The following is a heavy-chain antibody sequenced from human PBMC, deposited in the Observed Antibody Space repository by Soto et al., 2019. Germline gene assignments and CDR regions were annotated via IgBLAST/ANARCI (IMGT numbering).Heavy chain of an antibody. CDR1: GFTFSDSS. D-gene: IGHD2-2*01. CDR2: IRSKGNSYAT. CDR3: TRDAIVLVPAANDAFDI. V-gene: IGHV3-73*01. Sequence: EVQLVESGGGLVQPGGSLKLSCAASGFTFSDSSMHWVRQASGKGLEWVGRIRSKGNSYATGYAASVKGRFTISRDDSKTTAYLHMNRLKPEDTAIYYCTRDAIVLVPAANDAFDIWGQGTTVIVSS. J-gene: IGHJ3*02.